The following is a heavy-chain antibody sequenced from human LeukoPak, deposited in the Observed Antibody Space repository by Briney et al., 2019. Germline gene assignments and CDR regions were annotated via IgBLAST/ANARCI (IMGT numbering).Heavy chain of an antibody. CDR1: GFTFSSYA. D-gene: IGHD3-3*01. V-gene: IGHV3-64*01. Sequence: GGSLRLSCAASGFTFSSYAMHWVRQAPGKGLEYVSAISSNGGSTYYANSVKGRFTISRDNSKNTLYLQMGSLRAEDMAVYYCARGHYDFRSGYYYDWFDPWGQGTLVTVSS. J-gene: IGHJ5*02. CDR2: ISSNGGST. CDR3: ARGHYDFRSGYYYDWFDP.